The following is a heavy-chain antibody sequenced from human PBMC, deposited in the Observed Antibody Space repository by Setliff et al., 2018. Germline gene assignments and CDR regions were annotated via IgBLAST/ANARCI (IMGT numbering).Heavy chain of an antibody. V-gene: IGHV3-21*01. CDR3: ARDNTLFGVVITGSWFDP. J-gene: IGHJ5*02. CDR2: ISSGGDDK. CDR1: GFSLNSFR. Sequence: GSLRLSCAASGFSLNSFRMTWIRQPPGKGLEWVSSISSGGDDKYYADPVKGRFTISRDNADNSLYLQMNSLRVEDTAVYYCARDNTLFGVVITGSWFDPWGQGTLVTVSS. D-gene: IGHD3-3*01.